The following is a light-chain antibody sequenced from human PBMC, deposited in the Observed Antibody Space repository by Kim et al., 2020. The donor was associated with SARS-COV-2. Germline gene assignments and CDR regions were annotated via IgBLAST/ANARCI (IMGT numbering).Light chain of an antibody. J-gene: IGLJ3*02. CDR3: NSYVGNNNLV. Sequence: SVHIAWTRTRSDVGGNTYVGWYQQHPGKAPKLMIYEDTKRPSGVPDRFSGSKSGNTASLTVSGLQADDEADYYCNSYVGNNNLVFGGGTQLTVL. V-gene: IGLV2-8*01. CDR2: EDT. CDR1: RSDVGGNTY.